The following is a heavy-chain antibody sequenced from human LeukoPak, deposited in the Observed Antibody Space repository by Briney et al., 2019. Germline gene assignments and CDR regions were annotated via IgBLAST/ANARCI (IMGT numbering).Heavy chain of an antibody. CDR3: ASSTGEAAHSYYYYGMDV. V-gene: IGHV1-18*01. CDR2: ISAYNGNT. CDR1: GYTLTNYG. Sequence: ASVKVSCKPSGYTLTNYGITWVRQAPGQGLEWMGWISAYNGNTNYAQKLQGRVTMTTDTSTSTVYMELRSLTSDDTAVYYCASSTGEAAHSYYYYGMDVWGLGTTVTVSS. D-gene: IGHD6-6*01. J-gene: IGHJ6*02.